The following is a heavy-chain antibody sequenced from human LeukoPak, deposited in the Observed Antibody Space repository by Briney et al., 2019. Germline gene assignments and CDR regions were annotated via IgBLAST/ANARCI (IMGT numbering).Heavy chain of an antibody. CDR1: GFNFGSDA. D-gene: IGHD6-19*01. CDR3: ARDPSGSGWSLNN. CDR2: IWYDGSND. Sequence: PEGSLRLSCTASGFNFGSDAMHWVRQAPGKGLEWVAFIWYDGSNDHYADSVKGRFTISRDNSKNTVCLQMNSLRVEDTAVYYCARDPSGSGWSLNNWGQGTLVTVSS. J-gene: IGHJ4*02. V-gene: IGHV3-33*01.